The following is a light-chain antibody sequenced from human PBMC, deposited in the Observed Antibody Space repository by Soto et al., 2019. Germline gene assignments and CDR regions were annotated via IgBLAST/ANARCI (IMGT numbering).Light chain of an antibody. CDR1: QSVSSY. J-gene: IGKJ1*01. V-gene: IGKV3-20*01. CDR2: DAS. Sequence: DIMVTQSPATLSLSPGERATLSCRASQSVSSYLAWYQQKPGQAPRLLIYDASSRATGIPDRFSGSGSGTDFTLTISRLEPEDFAVYYCQQYAMAPRTFGQGTKVDIK. CDR3: QQYAMAPRT.